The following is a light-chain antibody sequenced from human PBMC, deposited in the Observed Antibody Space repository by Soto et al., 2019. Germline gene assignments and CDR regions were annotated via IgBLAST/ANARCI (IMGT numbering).Light chain of an antibody. CDR3: CSYAGSYTHV. CDR2: DVT. V-gene: IGLV2-11*01. J-gene: IGLJ1*01. Sequence: QSALAQSRSVSGSPGQSVTISCTGTSSDVGGYNFVSWYQQYPGKAHKLIIYDVTKRPSGVPDRFSGSKSGNTAALTISGLQTDDEADYYCCSYAGSYTHVFGTGTKVT. CDR1: SSDVGGYNF.